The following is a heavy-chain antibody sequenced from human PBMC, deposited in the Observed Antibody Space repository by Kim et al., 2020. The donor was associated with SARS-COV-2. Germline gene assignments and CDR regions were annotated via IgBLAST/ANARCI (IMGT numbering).Heavy chain of an antibody. Sequence: SETLSLTCTVSGGSISSGSYYWSWIRQPAGKGLEWIGRIYTSGSTNYNPSLKSRVTISVDTSKNQFSLKLSSVTAADPAVYYCARDTVVPLDYYYYGVDVWGQGTTVTVSS. J-gene: IGHJ6*02. CDR2: IYTSGST. CDR3: ARDTVVPLDYYYYGVDV. D-gene: IGHD2-2*01. CDR1: GGSISSGSYY. V-gene: IGHV4-61*02.